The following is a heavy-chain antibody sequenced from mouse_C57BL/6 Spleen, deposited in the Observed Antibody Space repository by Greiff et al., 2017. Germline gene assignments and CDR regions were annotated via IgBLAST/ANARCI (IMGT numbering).Heavy chain of an antibody. Sequence: DVHLVESGGGLVKPGGSLKLSCAASGFTFSSYAMSWVRQTPEKRLEWVATISDGGSYTYYPDNVKGRFTISRDNAKNNLYLQMSHLKSEDTAVYYCARETNYYGSSYSWFAYWGQGTLVTVSA. CDR3: ARETNYYGSSYSWFAY. CDR2: ISDGGSYT. V-gene: IGHV5-4*01. J-gene: IGHJ3*01. D-gene: IGHD1-1*01. CDR1: GFTFSSYA.